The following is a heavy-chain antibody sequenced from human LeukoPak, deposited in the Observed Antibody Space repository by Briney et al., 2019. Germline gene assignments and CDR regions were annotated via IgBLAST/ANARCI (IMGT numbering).Heavy chain of an antibody. Sequence: GGSLRLSCAASGFTFSSYSMNWVRQAPGKGLEWVSYISSSSSTIYYADSVKGRFTISRDNAKNSLYLQMNSLRAEDMAVYYCAGYDYGDYGSLDYWGQGTLVTVSS. V-gene: IGHV3-48*01. CDR2: ISSSSSTI. J-gene: IGHJ4*02. CDR1: GFTFSSYS. D-gene: IGHD4-17*01. CDR3: AGYDYGDYGSLDY.